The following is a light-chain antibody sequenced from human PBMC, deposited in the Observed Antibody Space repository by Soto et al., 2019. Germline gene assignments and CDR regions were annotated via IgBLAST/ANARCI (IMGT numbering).Light chain of an antibody. J-gene: IGKJ2*01. CDR1: QSISTY. V-gene: IGKV1-39*01. Sequence: DIQMTQSPSSLSASVGDRVTITSRTSQSISTYLNWYQQKPGKAPKLLIYGVFSLESGVPSRFSGGGSGTDFSLTISSLQPEDFAVYYCQQSYSTPPTFGQGTKVEIK. CDR2: GVF. CDR3: QQSYSTPPT.